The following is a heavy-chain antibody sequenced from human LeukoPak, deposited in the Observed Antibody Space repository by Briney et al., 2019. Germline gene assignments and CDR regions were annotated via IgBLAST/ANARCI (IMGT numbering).Heavy chain of an antibody. CDR3: ASCPVVVTYNWFDP. CDR2: IIPIFGTA. CDR1: GGTFSSYA. V-gene: IGHV1-69*13. Sequence: SVKVSCKASGGTFSSYAISWVRQAPGQGLEWMGGIIPIFGTANYAQKFQGRVTITADESTSTAYMELSSLRSEDTAVYYCASCPVVVTYNWFDPWGQATMLTV. J-gene: IGHJ5*02. D-gene: IGHD3-22*01.